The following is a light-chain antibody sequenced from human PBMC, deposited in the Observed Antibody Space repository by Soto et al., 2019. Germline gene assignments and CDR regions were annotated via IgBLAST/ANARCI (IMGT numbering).Light chain of an antibody. CDR1: QSGSNND. CDR3: QQYGSSGT. CDR2: GAS. Sequence: IVLTQSPGTLSLSPGERATLAYRASQSGSNNDLAWSPPKPGQAPRILIYGASNRATGIPDRFSGSGSVTDFTLTISRLEPEDFAVDYCQQYGSSGTFGQGTKVDIK. V-gene: IGKV3-20*01. J-gene: IGKJ1*01.